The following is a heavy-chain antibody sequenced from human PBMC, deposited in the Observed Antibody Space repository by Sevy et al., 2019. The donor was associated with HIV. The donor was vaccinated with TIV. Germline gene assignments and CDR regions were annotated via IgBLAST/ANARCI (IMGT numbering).Heavy chain of an antibody. CDR3: ARDRQWDQPPAWLDP. CDR2: ISGGGHNT. CDR1: GFTFSAYA. J-gene: IGHJ5*02. D-gene: IGHD1-26*01. Sequence: GGSLRLSCVASGFTFSAYAMTWVRQAPGKGLEWVSTISGGGHNTYYANSVKGRFTISRDNSKKTLFLQMKSLRVDDTAIYYCARDRQWDQPPAWLDPWGQGTLVTVSS. V-gene: IGHV3-23*01.